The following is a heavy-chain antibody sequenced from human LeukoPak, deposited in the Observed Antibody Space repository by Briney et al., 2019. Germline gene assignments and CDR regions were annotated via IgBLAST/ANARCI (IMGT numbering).Heavy chain of an antibody. D-gene: IGHD3-10*01. V-gene: IGHV3-30-3*01. J-gene: IGHJ4*02. CDR2: ISYDGSNK. Sequence: GGSLRLSCAASGFTFSSYAMHWVRQAPGKGLEWVAVISYDGSNKYYADSVKGRFTISRDNSKNTLYLQMNSLRAEDTAVYYCARDYTSPGLLWFGELLNYWGQGTLVTVSS. CDR1: GFTFSSYA. CDR3: ARDYTSPGLLWFGELLNY.